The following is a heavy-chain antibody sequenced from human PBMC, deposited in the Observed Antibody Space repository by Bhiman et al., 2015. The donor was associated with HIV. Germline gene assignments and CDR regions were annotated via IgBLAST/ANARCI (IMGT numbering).Heavy chain of an antibody. D-gene: IGHD6-13*01. J-gene: IGHJ3*02. CDR1: EFTFSNYA. CDR3: ARGRKDIEAADGLDNDAFDM. CDR2: ISYDGTNK. V-gene: IGHV3-30*04. Sequence: QVHLVESGGGVVQPGRSLRIYCAVSEFTFSNYAMHWVRLAPGKGLQWVAVISYDGTNKYYTDSVKGRFTISRDNSKDTLYLQMDSLRTEDSALYFCARGRKDIEAADGLDNDAFDMWGQGTLVTVSS.